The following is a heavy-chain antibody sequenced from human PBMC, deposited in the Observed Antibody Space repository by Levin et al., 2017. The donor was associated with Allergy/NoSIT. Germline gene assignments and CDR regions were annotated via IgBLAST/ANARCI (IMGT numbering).Heavy chain of an antibody. Sequence: ESLKISCTVSGGSISSRSYYWGWIRQPPGKGLEWIGSIYYSGSTYYNPSLKSRVTISVDTSKNQLSLKLSSVTAADRAVHYCARHRLREQWRPLRNRSGYYMDSWGKGTTVTVSS. CDR3: ARHRLREQWRPLRNRSGYYMDS. J-gene: IGHJ6*03. D-gene: IGHD6-19*01. V-gene: IGHV4-39*01. CDR2: IYYSGST. CDR1: GGSISSRSYY.